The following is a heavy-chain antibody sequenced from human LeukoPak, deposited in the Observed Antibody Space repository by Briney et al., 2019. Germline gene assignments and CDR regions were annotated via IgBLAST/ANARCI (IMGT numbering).Heavy chain of an antibody. J-gene: IGHJ4*02. D-gene: IGHD3-22*01. CDR1: GFTFSSYW. CDR2: IKQDGSEK. Sequence: QPGGSLRLSCAASGFTFSSYWMSWVRQAPGKGLEWVATIKQDGSEKYYVDSVKGRFTISRDNAKNSLYLQLNSLRAEDTAVYYCARDNPVDSSGYYYAFDYWGQGTLVTVSS. V-gene: IGHV3-7*01. CDR3: ARDNPVDSSGYYYAFDY.